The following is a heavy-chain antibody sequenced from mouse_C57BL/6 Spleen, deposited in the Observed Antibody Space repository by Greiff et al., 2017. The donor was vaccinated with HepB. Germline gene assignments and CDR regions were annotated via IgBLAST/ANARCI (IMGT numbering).Heavy chain of an antibody. J-gene: IGHJ2*01. CDR1: GFTFSDYY. V-gene: IGHV5-16*01. Sequence: VQLKESEGGLVQPGSSMKLSCTASGFTFSDYYMAWVRQVPEKGLEWVANINYDGSSTYYLDSLKSRFIISRDNAKNILYLQMSSLKSEDTATYYCARDLAGGYFDYWGQGTTLTVSS. CDR3: ARDLAGGYFDY. CDR2: INYDGSST.